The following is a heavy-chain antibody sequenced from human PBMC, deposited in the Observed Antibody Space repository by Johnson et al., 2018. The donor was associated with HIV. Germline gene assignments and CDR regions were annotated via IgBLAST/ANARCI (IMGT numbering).Heavy chain of an antibody. Sequence: VQLVESGGGVVRPGGSLRLSCAASGFTVSSNYMRWVRQAPGGGLEWVSVIYRGGNTYYADSVKGRFNISRDNSKNTLYLQMNSLRAEDTAVYYCGREGPYSSRWGAFDIWGQGTMVTVSS. CDR1: GFTVSSNY. D-gene: IGHD6-13*01. V-gene: IGHV3-53*01. CDR3: GREGPYSSRWGAFDI. J-gene: IGHJ3*02. CDR2: IYRGGNT.